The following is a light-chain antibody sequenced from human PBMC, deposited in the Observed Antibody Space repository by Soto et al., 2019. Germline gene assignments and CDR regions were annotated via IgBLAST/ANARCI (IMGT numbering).Light chain of an antibody. CDR2: EVS. V-gene: IGLV2-14*01. CDR1: SSDIGTYNF. J-gene: IGLJ3*02. CDR3: SSYAATSSLV. Sequence: QSALTQPASVSGSPGQSITMSCTGSSSDIGTYNFVSWYQQHADKAPRLILYEVSNRPSGVSSRFSGSKSGNSASLTISGLQPEDEAHYFCSSYAATSSLVFGGGTKGTVL.